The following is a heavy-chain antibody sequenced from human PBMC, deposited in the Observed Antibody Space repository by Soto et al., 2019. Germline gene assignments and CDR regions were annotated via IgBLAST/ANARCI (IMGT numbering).Heavy chain of an antibody. CDR2: IYYSGST. CDR1: GGSISSYY. D-gene: IGHD2-15*01. J-gene: IGHJ3*02. CDR3: ARVGCSGGSCRDAFDI. Sequence: TSETLSLTCTVSGGSISSYYWSWIRQPPGKGPEWIGYIYYSGSTNYNPSLKSRVTISVDTSKNQFSLKLSSVTAADTAVYYCARVGCSGGSCRDAFDIWGQGTMVTVSS. V-gene: IGHV4-59*01.